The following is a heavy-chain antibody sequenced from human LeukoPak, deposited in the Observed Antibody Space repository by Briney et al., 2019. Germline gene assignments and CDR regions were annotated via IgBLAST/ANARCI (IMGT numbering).Heavy chain of an antibody. V-gene: IGHV3-23*01. CDR3: ARSIRSDY. D-gene: IGHD3-3*01. Sequence: GGSLRLSCAASGFTFSSYGMSWVRQAPGKGLEWVSAISGSGTSTYYADSVKGRFTISRDNAKNSLYLQMNSLRAEDTAVYYCARSIRSDYWGQGTLVTVSS. CDR2: ISGSGTST. J-gene: IGHJ4*02. CDR1: GFTFSSYG.